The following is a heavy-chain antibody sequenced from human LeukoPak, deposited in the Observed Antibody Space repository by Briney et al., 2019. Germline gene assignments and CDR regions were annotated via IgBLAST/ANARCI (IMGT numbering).Heavy chain of an antibody. CDR2: IYYSGNT. Sequence: SETLSLTCTVSGGSISTYYWSWIRQPPGKGLEWIGYIYYSGNTNYNPSLKSRVTISVDTSKNLFSLKLSSVTAADTAVYYCARVDYYDNSGYFLFDYWGQGTLVTVSS. J-gene: IGHJ4*02. D-gene: IGHD3-22*01. CDR1: GGSISTYY. V-gene: IGHV4-59*01. CDR3: ARVDYYDNSGYFLFDY.